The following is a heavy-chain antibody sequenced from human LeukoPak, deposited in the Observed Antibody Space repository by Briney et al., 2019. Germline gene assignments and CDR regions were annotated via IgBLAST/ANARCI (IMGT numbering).Heavy chain of an antibody. D-gene: IGHD5-12*01. Sequence: PSETLSLTCTVSGYSISSGYYWGWIRQPPGKGLEWIGSIYHSGSTYYNPSLKSRVTISVDTSKNQFSLKLSSVTAADTAVYYCARAPRGYSGYVPYYFDYWGQGTLVTVSS. CDR3: ARAPRGYSGYVPYYFDY. CDR2: IYHSGST. J-gene: IGHJ4*02. V-gene: IGHV4-38-2*02. CDR1: GYSISSGYY.